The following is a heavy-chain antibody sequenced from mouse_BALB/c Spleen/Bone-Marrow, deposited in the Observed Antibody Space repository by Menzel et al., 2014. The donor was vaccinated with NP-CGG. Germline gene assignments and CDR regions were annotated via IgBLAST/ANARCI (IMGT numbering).Heavy chain of an antibody. J-gene: IGHJ3*01. CDR2: INPDSSTI. CDR1: GFDFSRYW. V-gene: IGHV4-1*02. CDR3: ARLSYYGRFAY. Sequence: DVMLVESGGGLVQPGGSLKLSCAASGFDFSRYWMRWVRQAPGKGLEWIGEINPDSSTINYTPPLKDKFIISRDNAKNTLYLQMSKVRSEDTALYCCARLSYYGRFAYWGQGTLVTVSA. D-gene: IGHD1-1*01.